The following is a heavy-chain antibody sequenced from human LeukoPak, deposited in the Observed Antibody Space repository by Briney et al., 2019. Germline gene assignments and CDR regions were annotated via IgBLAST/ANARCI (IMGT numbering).Heavy chain of an antibody. CDR3: AVGYGSGSYYGDY. J-gene: IGHJ4*02. Sequence: GGSLRLSCAASGFTFSSYEMNWVRQAPGKGLEWVSYISSSGSTIYYADSVKGRFTISRDNSRNTLYLQMNSLRAEDTAVYYCAVGYGSGSYYGDYWGQGTLVTVSS. CDR2: ISSSGSTI. D-gene: IGHD3-10*01. CDR1: GFTFSSYE. V-gene: IGHV3-48*03.